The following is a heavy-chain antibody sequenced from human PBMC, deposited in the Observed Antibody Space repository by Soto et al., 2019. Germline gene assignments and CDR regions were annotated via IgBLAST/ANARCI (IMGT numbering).Heavy chain of an antibody. V-gene: IGHV3-23*01. Sequence: EVQLLESGGGLVQPGGSLRLSCAASGFTFSGYAMSWVRQAPGKGLEWVSTISGSGDFTHYADSVKGRFTISRDNSKNTLYLQMNSLRAEDKAVYYCAKAESRYFSGLLSTADYYYMDVWGKGTTVTVSS. CDR1: GFTFSGYA. CDR2: ISGSGDFT. J-gene: IGHJ6*03. D-gene: IGHD3-9*01. CDR3: AKAESRYFSGLLSTADYYYMDV.